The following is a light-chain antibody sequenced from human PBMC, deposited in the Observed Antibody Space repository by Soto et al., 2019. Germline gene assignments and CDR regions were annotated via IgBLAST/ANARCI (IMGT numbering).Light chain of an antibody. Sequence: QSALTQPASVSGSPGQSITISCTGTSSDVGGYNYVSWYQQHPGKAPKVVVHDVANRPPGVSNRFSGSKSGNTASLTISWLRAEDEADYYCSSYTGGNTPDVFGTGTKVTVL. CDR3: SSYTGGNTPDV. J-gene: IGLJ1*01. CDR1: SSDVGGYNY. CDR2: DVA. V-gene: IGLV2-14*03.